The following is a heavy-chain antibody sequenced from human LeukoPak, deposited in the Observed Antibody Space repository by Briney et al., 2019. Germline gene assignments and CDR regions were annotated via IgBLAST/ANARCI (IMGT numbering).Heavy chain of an antibody. V-gene: IGHV4-4*07. J-gene: IGHJ5*02. CDR3: ARGLGYCSSTSCGNWFDP. CDR2: IYTSGST. CDR1: GGSISSDS. D-gene: IGHD2-2*01. Sequence: SETLSLTCTVSGGSISSDSCSWIRQPAGEGLEWIGRIYTSGSTNYNPSLKSRVTMSVDTSKNQFSLKLSSVTAADTAVYYCARGLGYCSSTSCGNWFDPWGQGTLVTVSS.